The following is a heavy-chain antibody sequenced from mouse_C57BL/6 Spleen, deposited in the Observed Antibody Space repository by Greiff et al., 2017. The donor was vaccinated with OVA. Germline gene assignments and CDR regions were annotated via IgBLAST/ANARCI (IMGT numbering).Heavy chain of an antibody. CDR1: GYSITSGYD. Sequence: EVQRVESGPGMVKPSQSLSLTCTVTGYSITSGYDWHWIRHFPGNKLEWMGYISYSGSTNYNPSLKSRISITHDTSKNHFFLKLNSVTTEDTATYYCARERDYATGGYAMDYWGQGTSVTVSS. CDR2: ISYSGST. V-gene: IGHV3-1*01. CDR3: ARERDYATGGYAMDY. D-gene: IGHD2-4*01. J-gene: IGHJ4*01.